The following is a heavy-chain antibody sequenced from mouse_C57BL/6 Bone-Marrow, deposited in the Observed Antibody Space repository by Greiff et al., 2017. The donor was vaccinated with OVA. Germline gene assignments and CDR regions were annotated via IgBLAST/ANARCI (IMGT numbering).Heavy chain of an antibody. D-gene: IGHD3-2*02. CDR2: IYPGSGST. CDR3: ARWSAQAPWYFDS. J-gene: IGHJ2*01. Sequence: VQLQQPGAELVKPGASVKMSCKASGYTFTSYWITWVKQRPGQGLEWIGDIYPGSGSTNYNEKFKSKATLTVDTSSSTAYMQLSSLTSEDSAVYYCARWSAQAPWYFDSWGQGTTLTVSS. CDR1: GYTFTSYW. V-gene: IGHV1-55*01.